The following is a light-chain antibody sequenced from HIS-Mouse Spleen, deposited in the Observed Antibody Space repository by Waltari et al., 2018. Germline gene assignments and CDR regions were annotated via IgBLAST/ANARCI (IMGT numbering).Light chain of an antibody. Sequence: QSALTQPASVSGSPGQSITISCTGTSSDVGSYKLVSWYQQHPGKAPKLMIYEGSKRPSGVSHRFSGSNSDNTASLTISGLQAEDEADYYCCSYAGSSTVVFGGGTKLTVL. V-gene: IGLV2-23*01. CDR3: CSYAGSSTVV. CDR2: EGS. CDR1: SSDVGSYKL. J-gene: IGLJ2*01.